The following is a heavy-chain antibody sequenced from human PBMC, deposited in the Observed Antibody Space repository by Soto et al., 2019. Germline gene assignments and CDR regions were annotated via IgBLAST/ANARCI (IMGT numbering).Heavy chain of an antibody. Sequence: GGSLRLSCAASGCTFSSYSMNWVRQAPGKGLEWVSSISSSSSYIYYADSVKGRFTISRDNAKNSLYLQMNSLRAEDTAVYYCARSGWRYYGMDVWGQGTTVTVSS. CDR3: ARSGWRYYGMDV. V-gene: IGHV3-21*01. CDR2: ISSSSSYI. J-gene: IGHJ6*02. D-gene: IGHD6-19*01. CDR1: GCTFSSYS.